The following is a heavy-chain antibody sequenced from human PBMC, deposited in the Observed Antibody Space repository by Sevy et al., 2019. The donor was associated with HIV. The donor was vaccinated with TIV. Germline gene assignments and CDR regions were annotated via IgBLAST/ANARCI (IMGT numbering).Heavy chain of an antibody. CDR1: GGSVSSGGHY. J-gene: IGHJ6*02. Sequence: SETLSLTCTVSGGSVSSGGHYWGWVRQPPGKGLEWIGYIHYSGNTNYNPSLKSRVTISVDTSKEQFSLKLSSVTAAETAVYYCAWDRIFAVGFNGMDVWGQGTTVTVSS. V-gene: IGHV4-61*08. CDR3: AWDRIFAVGFNGMDV. CDR2: IHYSGNT. D-gene: IGHD3-3*02.